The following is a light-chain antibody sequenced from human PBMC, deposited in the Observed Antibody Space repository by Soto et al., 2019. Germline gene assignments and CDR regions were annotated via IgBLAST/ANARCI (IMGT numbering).Light chain of an antibody. CDR2: KVS. J-gene: IGKJ5*01. CDR3: MQGTHWPIT. V-gene: IGKV2-30*02. Sequence: DVVMTQSALSLPVTLGQRASISCRSNQSLVHSDGIAYFSWFQQRPGRSPRRLIYKVSNRDSGVPARFSGSGSGTDFALKISRVEAEDVGVYYGMQGTHWPITFGQGTRLEIK. CDR1: QSLVHSDGIAY.